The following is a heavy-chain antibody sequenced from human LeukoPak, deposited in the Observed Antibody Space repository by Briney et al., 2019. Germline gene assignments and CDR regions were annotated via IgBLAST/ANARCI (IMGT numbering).Heavy chain of an antibody. D-gene: IGHD6-19*01. CDR3: AREGSSGWYAWDYFDY. CDR1: GGSISSYY. J-gene: IGHJ4*02. V-gene: IGHV4-59*12. Sequence: SETLSLTCTVSGGSISSYYWSWIRQPPGKGLEWIGYIYYSGSTNYNPSLKSRVTISVDTSKNQFSLKLSSVTAADTAVYYCAREGSSGWYAWDYFDYWGQGTLVTVSS. CDR2: IYYSGST.